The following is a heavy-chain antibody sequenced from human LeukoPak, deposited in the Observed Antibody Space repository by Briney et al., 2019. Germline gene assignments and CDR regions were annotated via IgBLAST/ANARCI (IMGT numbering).Heavy chain of an antibody. CDR2: ISGSGGST. CDR1: GFTFSSYS. CDR3: AKAAYYYDSSGSFFQH. V-gene: IGHV3-23*01. J-gene: IGHJ1*01. Sequence: GGSLRLSCAASGFTFSSYSMNWVRQAPGKGLEWVSAISGSGGSTYYADSVKGRFTISRDNSKNTLYLQMNSLRAEDTAVYYCAKAAYYYDSSGSFFQHWGQGTLVTVSS. D-gene: IGHD3-22*01.